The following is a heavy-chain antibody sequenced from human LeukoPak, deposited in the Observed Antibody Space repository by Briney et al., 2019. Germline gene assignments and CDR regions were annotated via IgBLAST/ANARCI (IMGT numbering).Heavy chain of an antibody. CDR1: GGSISGYY. CDR3: ARDGLRRGSWFDP. D-gene: IGHD3-16*01. V-gene: IGHV4-34*01. J-gene: IGHJ5*02. CDR2: INHSGST. Sequence: SETLSLTCSVSGGSISGYYWSWIRQPPGKGLEWIGEINHSGSTNYNPSLKSRVTISVDTSKNQFSLKLSSVTAADTAVYYCARDGLRRGSWFDPWGQGTLVTVSS.